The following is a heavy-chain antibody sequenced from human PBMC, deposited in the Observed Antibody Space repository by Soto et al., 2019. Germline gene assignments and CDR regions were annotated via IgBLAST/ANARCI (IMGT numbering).Heavy chain of an antibody. Sequence: GASVKVSCKASGYTFTSYYMHWVRQAPGQGLEWMGIINPSGGSTSYAQKFQGRVTMTRDTSTSTVYMELSSLRSEDTAVYYCAGDNYYEGRGYYWPLEDYHYYGMDVWGQGTTVTVSS. V-gene: IGHV1-46*01. D-gene: IGHD3-22*01. CDR2: INPSGGST. CDR3: AGDNYYEGRGYYWPLEDYHYYGMDV. J-gene: IGHJ6*02. CDR1: GYTFTSYY.